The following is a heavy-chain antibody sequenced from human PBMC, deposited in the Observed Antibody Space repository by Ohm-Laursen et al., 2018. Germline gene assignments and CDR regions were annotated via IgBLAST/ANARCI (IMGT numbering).Heavy chain of an antibody. Sequence: SLRLSCTASVFTFDDHYMDWVRQAPGKGLELVARSRDKANSYTTAYVASVKGRFSISRDDAENSLYLQMNIRKTEDTAVYYCARTRNFQPYDVWGQGTMVIVSS. V-gene: IGHV3-72*01. CDR3: ARTRNFQPYDV. CDR1: VFTFDDHY. CDR2: SRDKANSYTT. J-gene: IGHJ3*01. D-gene: IGHD2/OR15-2a*01.